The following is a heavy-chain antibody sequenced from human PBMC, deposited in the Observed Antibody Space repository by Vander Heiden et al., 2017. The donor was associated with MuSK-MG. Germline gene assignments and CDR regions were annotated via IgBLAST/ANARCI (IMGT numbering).Heavy chain of an antibody. D-gene: IGHD3-10*01. CDR2: ISASGGSI. Sequence: EVQILQSGGGLVQPGGSLRLSCAASGSTFSNEAMSGVRQAPGKGLEWISVISASGGSIFYADSVKGRFTISRDNSKNTLYPQMNSLRAEDTAVYYCAKLYGSGSYPPFDYWGHGALVSVSS. J-gene: IGHJ4*01. CDR1: GSTFSNEA. V-gene: IGHV3-23*01. CDR3: AKLYGSGSYPPFDY.